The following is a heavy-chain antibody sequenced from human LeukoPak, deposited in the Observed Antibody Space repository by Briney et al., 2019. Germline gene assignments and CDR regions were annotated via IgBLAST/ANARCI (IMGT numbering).Heavy chain of an antibody. V-gene: IGHV3-33*01. CDR1: GFTFGDYG. D-gene: IGHD3-9*01. Sequence: GGSLRLSCAASGFTFGDYGMHWVRQAPGKGLEWVAVIWYDGSNENYADSVKGRFTISRDNSKNRLYLQMNSLRAEDTAVYYCARDPSLRYFDWSHYGMDVWGQGTTVTVSS. CDR3: ARDPSLRYFDWSHYGMDV. J-gene: IGHJ6*02. CDR2: IWYDGSNE.